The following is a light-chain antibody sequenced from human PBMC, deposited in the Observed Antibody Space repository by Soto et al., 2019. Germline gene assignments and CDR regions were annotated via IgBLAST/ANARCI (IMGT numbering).Light chain of an antibody. J-gene: IGLJ1*01. CDR1: SSDIGTYNL. CDR3: CSFAGSGTFYV. CDR2: EGT. V-gene: IGLV2-23*01. Sequence: QSALTQPASVSGSPGQSITISCTGTSSDIGTYNLVSWYQQHPGKAPKLIIYEGTKRPSGVSSRFSGSKSGNTASLTISGLQAEDEADYYCCSFAGSGTFYVFGTGTKVTVL.